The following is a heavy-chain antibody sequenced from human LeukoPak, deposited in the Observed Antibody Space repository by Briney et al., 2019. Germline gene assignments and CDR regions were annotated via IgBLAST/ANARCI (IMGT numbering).Heavy chain of an antibody. CDR3: ARGSTVDTVATPLKY. CDR2: MNPKSGNT. V-gene: IGHV1-8*01. CDR1: GYTLTCYD. J-gene: IGHJ4*02. Sequence: ASVKVSCKASGYTLTCYDINWVRQATGQGLEWMGWMNPKSGNTGYAQKFQGRVTMTRSTSVSTAYMELSSLGSEDTAAYYCARGSTVDTVATPLKYWGQGTLVTVSS. D-gene: IGHD5-12*01.